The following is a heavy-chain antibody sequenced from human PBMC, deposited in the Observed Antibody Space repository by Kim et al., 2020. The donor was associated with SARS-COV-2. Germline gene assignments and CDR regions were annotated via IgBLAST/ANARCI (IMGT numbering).Heavy chain of an antibody. CDR3: ARVFHGADYYDSSGQWDAFDI. Sequence: SETLSLTCTVSGYSISSGYYWGWIRQPPGKGLEWIGSIYHSGSTYYNPSLKSRVTISVDTSKNQFSLKLSSVTAADTAVYYCARVFHGADYYDSSGQWDAFDIWGQGTMVTVSS. CDR2: IYHSGST. CDR1: GYSISSGYY. D-gene: IGHD3-22*01. V-gene: IGHV4-38-2*02. J-gene: IGHJ3*02.